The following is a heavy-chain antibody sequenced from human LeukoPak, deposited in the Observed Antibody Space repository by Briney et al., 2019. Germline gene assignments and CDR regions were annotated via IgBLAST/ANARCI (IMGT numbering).Heavy chain of an antibody. V-gene: IGHV3-11*01. CDR1: GFTFRDYH. CDR3: AGGLDIAVAGPGGYFDY. CDR2: ISPGGDAT. J-gene: IGHJ4*02. Sequence: GGSLRLSCAASGFTFRDYHMNWIRQAPGKGLEWVSYISPGGDATYFADSVKGRFTISRDNAKNSLYLQMKSLTAEDAAVYYCAGGLDIAVAGPGGYFDYWGQGTLVTVSS. D-gene: IGHD6-19*01.